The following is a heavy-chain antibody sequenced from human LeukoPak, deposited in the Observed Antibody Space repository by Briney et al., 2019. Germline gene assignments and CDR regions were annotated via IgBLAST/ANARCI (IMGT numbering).Heavy chain of an antibody. Sequence: PGGSLRLSCAASGFMFDQYTMHWVRQAPGKGLEWVSYISSSGSTIYYADSVKGRFTISRDNAKNSLYLQMNSLRAEDTAVYYCAELGITMIGGVWGKGTTVTISS. CDR3: AELGITMIGGV. CDR1: GFMFDQYT. J-gene: IGHJ6*04. D-gene: IGHD3-10*02. CDR2: ISSSGSTI. V-gene: IGHV3-48*04.